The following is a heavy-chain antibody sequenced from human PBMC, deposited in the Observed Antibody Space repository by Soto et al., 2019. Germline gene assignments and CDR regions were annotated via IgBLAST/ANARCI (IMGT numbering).Heavy chain of an antibody. CDR2: IYYRGNT. J-gene: IGHJ4*02. CDR3: AGDIRSGSYRFDF. V-gene: IGHV4-59*08. D-gene: IGHD1-26*01. CDR1: GGSIGTYY. Sequence: SETLSLTCTVSGGSIGTYYWSWIRQPPGKGLEWIGYIYYRGNTDYNPSLKSRVTISLDRPNNQFSLKLRSVTAADTAVYYCAGDIRSGSYRFDFWGQGTLVTVSS.